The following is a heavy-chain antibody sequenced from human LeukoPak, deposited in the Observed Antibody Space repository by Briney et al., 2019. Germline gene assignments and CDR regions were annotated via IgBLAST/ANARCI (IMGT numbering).Heavy chain of an antibody. CDR3: ARDPIAVAGTGAFDI. V-gene: IGHV3-53*01. Sequence: GGSLRLSCAASGFTVSSNYMSWARQAPGKGLEWVSVIYSGGSTYYADSVKGRFTISRDNSKNTLYLQMNSLRAEDTAVYYCARDPIAVAGTGAFDIWGQGTMVTVSS. J-gene: IGHJ3*02. D-gene: IGHD6-19*01. CDR2: IYSGGST. CDR1: GFTVSSNY.